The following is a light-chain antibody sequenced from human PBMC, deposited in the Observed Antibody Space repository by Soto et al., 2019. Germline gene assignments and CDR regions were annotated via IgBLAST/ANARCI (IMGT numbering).Light chain of an antibody. J-gene: IGKJ4*01. CDR3: QQSSDFPLT. V-gene: IGKV1-5*01. CDR2: DAS. CDR1: QSISSW. Sequence: DIQMTQSPSTLSASVGDRVTITCRASQSISSWLAWYQQKPGKAPKLLIYDASSLESGVPSRFSGSGSGTEFTLTISSLQPEDFATYFCQQSSDFPLTFGGGTKVDIK.